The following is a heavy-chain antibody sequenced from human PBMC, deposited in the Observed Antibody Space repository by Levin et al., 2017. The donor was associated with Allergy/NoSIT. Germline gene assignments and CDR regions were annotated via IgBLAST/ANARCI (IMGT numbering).Heavy chain of an antibody. CDR3: ARELAETAADTFDI. CDR1: GYSFTFFG. D-gene: IGHD5-18*01. V-gene: IGHV1-18*01. CDR2: ISPYNGDT. Sequence: ASVKVSCKASGYSFTFFGISWVRQAPGQGLEWMGWISPYNGDTNYAQKFQGRVTMTTDTSTSTAYMELRSLRSDDTAVYDCARELAETAADTFDIWGQGTMVTVSS. J-gene: IGHJ3*02.